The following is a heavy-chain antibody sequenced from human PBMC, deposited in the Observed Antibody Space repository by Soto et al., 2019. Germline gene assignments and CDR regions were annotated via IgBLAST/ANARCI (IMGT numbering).Heavy chain of an antibody. CDR3: ARHQYDTTWSYGMDV. Sequence: KASETLSLTCTVSGDSISSYYWSWIRQPPGKGLEWIGYIYYSGSTNYNPSLKSRVTISLDTSKNQFSLKLTSVTAADTAVYYCARHQYDTTWSYGMDVWGQGTTVT. V-gene: IGHV4-59*08. CDR1: GDSISSYY. J-gene: IGHJ6*02. D-gene: IGHD2-8*01. CDR2: IYYSGST.